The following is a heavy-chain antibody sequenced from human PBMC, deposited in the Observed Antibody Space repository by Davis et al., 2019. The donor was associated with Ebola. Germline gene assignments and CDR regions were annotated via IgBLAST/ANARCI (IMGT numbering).Heavy chain of an antibody. Sequence: PGGSLRLSCAASGFTFSSYGMHWVRQAPGKGLEWVAVISYDGSNKYYADSVKGRFTISRDNSKNTLYLQMNSLRAEDTAVYYCATDGFEHWGQGTLVTVSS. CDR1: GFTFSSYG. J-gene: IGHJ4*02. V-gene: IGHV3-30*03. CDR3: ATDGFEH. CDR2: ISYDGSNK.